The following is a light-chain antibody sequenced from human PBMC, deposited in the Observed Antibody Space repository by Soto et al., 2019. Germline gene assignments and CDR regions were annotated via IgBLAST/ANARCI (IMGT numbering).Light chain of an antibody. J-gene: IGKJ1*01. CDR1: QGISSW. Sequence: DIQMTQSPSTLSASVGDRVTITCRASQGISSWLAWYQQKPGKAPKLLIYDASSLESGVPSRFSGSGSGTEFTLTISSLQPDDFATYYCQQYSSYSWTFGQGTKVDIK. CDR3: QQYSSYSWT. CDR2: DAS. V-gene: IGKV1-5*01.